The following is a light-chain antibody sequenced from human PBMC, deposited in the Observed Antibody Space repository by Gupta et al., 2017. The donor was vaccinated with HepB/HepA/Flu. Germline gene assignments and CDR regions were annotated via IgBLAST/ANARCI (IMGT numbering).Light chain of an antibody. V-gene: IGLV2-8*01. J-gene: IGLJ1*01. CDR3: SSYAGSNNFV. Sequence: QSALTQPPSASGSPGQSVTTSCPETSSDVGGYNYVSWYQLHPGKAPKLIIYHVTNRPSGVPDRFSGSKSGNTASLTVTGLQAEDEADYYCSSYAGSNNFVFGTGTKVTVL. CDR2: HVT. CDR1: SSDVGGYNY.